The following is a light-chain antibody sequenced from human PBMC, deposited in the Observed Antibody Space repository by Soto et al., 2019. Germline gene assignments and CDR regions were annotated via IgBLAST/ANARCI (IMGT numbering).Light chain of an antibody. CDR1: SSDVGGYDY. J-gene: IGLJ1*01. CDR2: VVS. Sequence: QSPATHLRSVSGSPGQSVTISCTGTSSDVGGYDYVSWNQQHTGKAPKVIIYVVSTRPSAVPDRFSGSKSGNTAALTISCLQAEDEADYYCGSYAGSYTLGGVGSGPKVTV. CDR3: GSYAGSYTLGG. V-gene: IGLV2-11*01.